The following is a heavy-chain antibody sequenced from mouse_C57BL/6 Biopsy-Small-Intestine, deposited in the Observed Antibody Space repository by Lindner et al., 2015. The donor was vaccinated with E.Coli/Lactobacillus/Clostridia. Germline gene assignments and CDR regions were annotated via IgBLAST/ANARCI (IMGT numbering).Heavy chain of an antibody. D-gene: IGHD2-12*01. CDR2: VNPNSDFT. CDR3: ARELPHSYNFDH. CDR1: GYTFTSYY. J-gene: IGHJ4*01. V-gene: IGHV1-64*01. Sequence: SVKVSCKASGYTFTSYYLHWVRQAPGQGLEYMGIVNPNSDFTSYVQKFQDRITMTRDTSTSTAYMELSSLRSEDTAVYYCARELPHSYNFDHRGQGTLVTVSS.